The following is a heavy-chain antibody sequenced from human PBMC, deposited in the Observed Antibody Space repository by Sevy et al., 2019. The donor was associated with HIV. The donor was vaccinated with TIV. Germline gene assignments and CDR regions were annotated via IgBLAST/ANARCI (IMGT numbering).Heavy chain of an antibody. Sequence: GGSLRLSCAASAFTFTSYSMHWVRQAPGKGLEWVATISYDATNKHYADSVKGRFTISRDNSRSSLFLQMNSLRSEDTAVYYCALERLSSNVAEYFQNWGQGTLVTVSS. CDR3: ALERLSSNVAEYFQN. D-gene: IGHD1-1*01. J-gene: IGHJ1*01. CDR2: ISYDATNK. CDR1: AFTFTSYS. V-gene: IGHV3-30-3*01.